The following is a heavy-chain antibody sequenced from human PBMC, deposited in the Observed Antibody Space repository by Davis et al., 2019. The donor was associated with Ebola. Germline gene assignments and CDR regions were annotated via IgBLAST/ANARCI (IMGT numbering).Heavy chain of an antibody. CDR1: VITFSSYA. J-gene: IGHJ4*02. CDR2: ISGSGGST. Sequence: GESLKISCTDSVITFSSYAMTWVRQAPGKGLEWVSAISGSGGSTYYADSVKGRFTISRDNSKKTLYLQMNSLRAEDTAVYYCARDHTAMVTSSFDYWGQGTLVTVSS. D-gene: IGHD5-18*01. CDR3: ARDHTAMVTSSFDY. V-gene: IGHV3-23*01.